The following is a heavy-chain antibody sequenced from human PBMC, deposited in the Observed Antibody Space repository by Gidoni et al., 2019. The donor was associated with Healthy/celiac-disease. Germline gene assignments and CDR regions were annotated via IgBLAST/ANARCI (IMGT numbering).Heavy chain of an antibody. J-gene: IGHJ6*02. D-gene: IGHD2-2*01. CDR1: GFTFSSYS. CDR3: ARGCSSTSCYPYYGMDV. Sequence: EVQLVESGGGLVQPGGSLRLSCAASGFTFSSYSMNWVRQAPGKGLEWVSYISSSSSTIYYADSVKGRFTISRDNAKNSLYLQMNSLRDEDTAVYYCARGCSSTSCYPYYGMDVWGQGTTVTVSS. V-gene: IGHV3-48*02. CDR2: ISSSSSTI.